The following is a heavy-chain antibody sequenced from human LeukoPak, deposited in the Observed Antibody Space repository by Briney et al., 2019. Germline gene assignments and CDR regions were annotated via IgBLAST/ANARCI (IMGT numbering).Heavy chain of an antibody. CDR3: AKDRYGDYEAPFHYYMDA. J-gene: IGHJ6*03. D-gene: IGHD5-12*01. Sequence: ASVKVSCKASGYTFSGFYVHWVRQAPGQGLEWMGWINPNSGVTNYAQKLQGRVTITRDTSIDTAYMQLSRLRSDDTAVYYCAKDRYGDYEAPFHYYMDAWGRGTTVTVSS. CDR2: INPNSGVT. V-gene: IGHV1-2*02. CDR1: GYTFSGFY.